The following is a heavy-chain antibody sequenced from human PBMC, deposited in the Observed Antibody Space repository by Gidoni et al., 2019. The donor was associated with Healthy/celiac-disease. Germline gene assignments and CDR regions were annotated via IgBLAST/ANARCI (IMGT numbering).Heavy chain of an antibody. D-gene: IGHD1-26*01. V-gene: IGHV1-69*04. CDR1: GCTFSRHA. J-gene: IGHJ3*02. Sequence: QVQLVQSGAEVKKPGSSVKVSCKASGCTFSRHAISWVRQAPGQGLEWMGRIIPILGIANYAQKFQGRVTITADKSTSTAYMELSSLRSEDTAVYYCARGYSGSYLGHDAFDIWGQGTMVTVSS. CDR2: IIPILGIA. CDR3: ARGYSGSYLGHDAFDI.